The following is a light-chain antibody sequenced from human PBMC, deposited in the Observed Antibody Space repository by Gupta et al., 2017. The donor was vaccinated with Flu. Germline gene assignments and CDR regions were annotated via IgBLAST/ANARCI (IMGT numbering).Light chain of an antibody. J-gene: IGKJ2*01. Sequence: EIVLTQSPGTLSLSPGERATLSCRASQSVSSNFLGWYQQKPGQAPRLHIYGASSRATGIPDRFSGGGSGTDFTLTIGGLEPEDFAVYYCHQHGNSPYTFGQGTKLEI. CDR1: QSVSSNF. CDR3: HQHGNSPYT. V-gene: IGKV3-20*01. CDR2: GAS.